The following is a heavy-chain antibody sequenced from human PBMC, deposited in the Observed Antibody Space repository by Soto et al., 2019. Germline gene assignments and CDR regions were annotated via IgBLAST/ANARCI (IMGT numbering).Heavy chain of an antibody. V-gene: IGHV4-34*01. CDR3: ARGPRDYYLDY. J-gene: IGHJ4*02. CDR1: GGSFSGYY. CDR2: INHSGST. D-gene: IGHD3-10*01. Sequence: NPSETLSLTCAVYGGSFSGYYWSWIRQPPGKGLEWIGEINHSGSTNYNPSLKSRVTISVDTSKNQFSLKLSSVTAADTAVYYCARGPRDYYLDYPGKGTLVTVAS.